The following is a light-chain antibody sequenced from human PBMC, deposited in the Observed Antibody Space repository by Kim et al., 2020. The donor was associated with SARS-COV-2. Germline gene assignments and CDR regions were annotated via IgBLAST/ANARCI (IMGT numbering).Light chain of an antibody. V-gene: IGLV3-27*01. CDR3: YSAADNNLV. CDR1: VLKKKY. CDR2: KDS. Sequence: SVSPGQTARITCSGDVLKKKYARWFQQKPGQAPVLVIYKDSERPSGIPERFSGSSSGTTVTLTISGAQVEDEADYYCYSAADNNLVFGGGTQLTVL. J-gene: IGLJ2*01.